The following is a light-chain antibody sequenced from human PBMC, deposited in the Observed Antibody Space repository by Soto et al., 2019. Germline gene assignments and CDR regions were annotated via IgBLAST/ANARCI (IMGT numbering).Light chain of an antibody. J-gene: IGKJ5*01. CDR2: GAS. V-gene: IGKV3-15*01. CDR3: QQYKNWPPVT. CDR1: QTVGSS. Sequence: EVVMTQSPDTLSVSPGEKVVLSCRASQTVGSSLAWYQQKPGQGPRLLISGASTRATGVPSRFSGSGSGTEFTLTISSLQSEDFAVYSCQQYKNWPPVTFGQGTRLEIK.